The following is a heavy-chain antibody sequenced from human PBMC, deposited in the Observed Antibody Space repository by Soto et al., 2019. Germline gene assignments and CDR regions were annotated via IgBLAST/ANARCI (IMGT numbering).Heavy chain of an antibody. D-gene: IGHD1-1*01. CDR1: GFIFANYG. CDR2: ITYEGSNK. CDR3: AKARGANNWANYYGLDV. V-gene: IGHV3-30*18. Sequence: QGQLVESGGGVVQPGRSLRLSCAASGFIFANYGMHWVRQAPGKGLEWVALITYEGSNKYYADAVKGRFTISRDNAKNMVSLQMDSLRAEDTAVYYCAKARGANNWANYYGLDVWGQGTTVTVSS. J-gene: IGHJ6*02.